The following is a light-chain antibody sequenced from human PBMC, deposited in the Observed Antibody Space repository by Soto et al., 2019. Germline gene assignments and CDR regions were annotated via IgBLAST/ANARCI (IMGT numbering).Light chain of an antibody. Sequence: DLQMTQSPSSLSASVGDRVTITCRASQSITNYLSWYQQKPGKAPMVLIYAASSLQSGVPSRFSGSGSGTDFTLTISSLQPEDFATYYWQQSYSTPVTFGQGTRLEIK. J-gene: IGKJ5*01. CDR1: QSITNY. CDR2: AAS. CDR3: QQSYSTPVT. V-gene: IGKV1-39*01.